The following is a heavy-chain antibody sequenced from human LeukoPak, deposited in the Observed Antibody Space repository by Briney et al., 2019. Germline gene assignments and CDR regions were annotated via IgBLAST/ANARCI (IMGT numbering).Heavy chain of an antibody. V-gene: IGHV3-48*04. CDR1: GFTFNTYS. CDR2: ISSISTSI. Sequence: GGSLRLSCAASGFTFNTYSMNWVRQAPGKGLEWISYISSISTSIYYADSVKGRFTISRDNAKNTLYLQMNSLRAEDTAVYYCARLYTYESYWYFDLWGRGTLVTVSS. D-gene: IGHD5-18*01. J-gene: IGHJ2*01. CDR3: ARLYTYESYWYFDL.